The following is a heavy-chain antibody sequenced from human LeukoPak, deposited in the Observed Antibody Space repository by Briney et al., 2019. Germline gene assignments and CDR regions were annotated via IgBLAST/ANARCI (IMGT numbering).Heavy chain of an antibody. Sequence: ASVKVSCKASGYTFTSYDFNWVRQATGQGLEGMGWMNPNSGNTGYAQKFQGRVTITRNTSISTAYMELSSLRSEDTAVYYCARGRDDFWSGYFYYMDVWGKGTTVTVSS. CDR2: MNPNSGNT. J-gene: IGHJ6*03. V-gene: IGHV1-8*03. D-gene: IGHD3-3*01. CDR1: GYTFTSYD. CDR3: ARGRDDFWSGYFYYMDV.